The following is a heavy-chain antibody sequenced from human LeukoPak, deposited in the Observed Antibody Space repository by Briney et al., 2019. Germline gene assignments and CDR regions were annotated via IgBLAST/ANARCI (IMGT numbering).Heavy chain of an antibody. D-gene: IGHD2-2*01. CDR1: GFTFSDYY. CDR2: ISSSSSYT. CDR3: ARVDGGPPANYYCYYGMDV. Sequence: GGSLRLSCAASGFTFSDYYMSWIRQAPGKGLEWVSYISSSSSYTNYADSVKGRFTISRDNAKNSLYLQMNSLRAEDTAVYYCARVDGGPPANYYCYYGMDVWGKGTTVTVSS. J-gene: IGHJ6*04. V-gene: IGHV3-11*06.